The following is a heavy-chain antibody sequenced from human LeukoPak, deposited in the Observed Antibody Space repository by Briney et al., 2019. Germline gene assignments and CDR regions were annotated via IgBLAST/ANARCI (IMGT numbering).Heavy chain of an antibody. D-gene: IGHD3-10*01. CDR1: GFTFSSYA. Sequence: GGSLRLSCAASGFTFSSYAMHWVRQAPGKGLEWVAVISYDGSNKYYADSVKGRFTISRDNSKNTLYLQMNSLRAEDTAVYYCARTMVRGVKFALHDAFDIWGQGAMVTVSS. J-gene: IGHJ3*02. CDR2: ISYDGSNK. CDR3: ARTMVRGVKFALHDAFDI. V-gene: IGHV3-30*14.